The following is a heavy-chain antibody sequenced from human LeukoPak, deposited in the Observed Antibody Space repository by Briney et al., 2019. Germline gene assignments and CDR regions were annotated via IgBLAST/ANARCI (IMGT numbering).Heavy chain of an antibody. CDR3: ARGTNTVTWGRFDP. Sequence: SETLSLTCTVSGGSISSSSYYWGWIRQPPGKGLEWIGSIYYSGSTYYNPSLKSRVTISVDTSKNQFSLKLSSVTAADTAVYYCARGTNTVTWGRFDPWGQGALVTVSS. V-gene: IGHV4-39*07. J-gene: IGHJ5*02. CDR1: GGSISSSSYY. D-gene: IGHD4-17*01. CDR2: IYYSGST.